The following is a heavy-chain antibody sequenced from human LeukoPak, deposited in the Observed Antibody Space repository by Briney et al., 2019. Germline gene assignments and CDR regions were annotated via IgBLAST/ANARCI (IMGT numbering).Heavy chain of an antibody. CDR1: GFTVSNNY. Sequence: GGSLRLSCAAFGFTVSNNYMSWVRQAPGKGLEWVSIIYSGGSTYYGDSVRGRFTISRDNSKNTLYLQMNSLRAEDTAVYYCAKDRSTSYYYFDYWGQGTLVTVSS. V-gene: IGHV3-53*05. J-gene: IGHJ4*02. CDR2: IYSGGST. D-gene: IGHD2-2*01. CDR3: AKDRSTSYYYFDY.